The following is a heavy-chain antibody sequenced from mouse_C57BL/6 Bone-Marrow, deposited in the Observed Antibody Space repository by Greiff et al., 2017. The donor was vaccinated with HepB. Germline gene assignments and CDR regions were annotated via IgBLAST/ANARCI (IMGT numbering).Heavy chain of an antibody. D-gene: IGHD1-1*02. J-gene: IGHJ4*01. CDR3: ARPDLSYGLYAMDY. V-gene: IGHV1-7*01. Sequence: VQLQQSGAELAKPGASVKLSCKASGYTFTSYWMHWVKQRPGQGLEWIGYINPSSGYTKYNQKFKDKATLTADKSSSTAYMQLSSLTDEDAAVYYCARPDLSYGLYAMDYWGQGTSVTVSS. CDR1: GYTFTSYW. CDR2: INPSSGYT.